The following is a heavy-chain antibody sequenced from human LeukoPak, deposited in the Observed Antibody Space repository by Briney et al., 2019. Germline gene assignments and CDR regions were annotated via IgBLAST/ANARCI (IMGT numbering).Heavy chain of an antibody. D-gene: IGHD2-15*01. CDR3: ARDLVVVPISRWDPPYGMDV. CDR1: GFTFSSYA. V-gene: IGHV3-30-3*01. Sequence: PGGSLRLSCAASGFTFSSYAMHWVRQAPGKGLEWVAVISYDGSNKYYADSVKGRFTISRDNSKNTLYLQMNSLRAEDTAVYYCARDLVVVPISRWDPPYGMDVWGQGTTVTVSS. J-gene: IGHJ6*02. CDR2: ISYDGSNK.